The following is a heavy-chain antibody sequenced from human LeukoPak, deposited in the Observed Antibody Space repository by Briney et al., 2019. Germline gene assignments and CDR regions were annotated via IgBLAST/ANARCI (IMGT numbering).Heavy chain of an antibody. V-gene: IGHV1-8*01. Sequence: ASVKVSCKASGYTFTSYDMNWVRQATGQGLEWMGWMNPNSGNTGYAQKFQGRVTMTRNTSISTAYMELSSLRSEDTAVYYCARGGSGYDYFDYWGQGTLVTVSS. D-gene: IGHD5-12*01. CDR2: MNPNSGNT. CDR3: ARGGSGYDYFDY. J-gene: IGHJ4*02. CDR1: GYTFTSYD.